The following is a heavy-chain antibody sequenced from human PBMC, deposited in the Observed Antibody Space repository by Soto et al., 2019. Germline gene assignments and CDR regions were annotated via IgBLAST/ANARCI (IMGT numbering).Heavy chain of an antibody. CDR3: AKDGIRGIHIDN. CDR1: GLTFSSYP. J-gene: IGHJ4*02. CDR2: ISVSAGTT. V-gene: IGHV3-23*01. Sequence: EVQLSESGGGLVQPGGSLRLSCAASGLTFSSYPMSWVRQAPGKGLQWVSSISVSAGTTYYADSVKGRFTISRDNSKNTLYLQMNSLRAEDTAVYYCAKDGIRGIHIDNWGQGTLVTVSS.